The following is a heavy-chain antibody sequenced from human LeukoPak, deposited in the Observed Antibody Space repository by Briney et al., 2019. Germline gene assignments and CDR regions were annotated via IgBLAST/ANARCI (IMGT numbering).Heavy chain of an antibody. Sequence: ASVKVSCKASGYPFSTYGISWVRQAPGQGLQWMAWISTHNGKTDYAQNFQDRVTVTRDTSTSTVYMELRSLRSDDMAVYFCARDVGTTHFDFWGQGTLVTVSS. CDR1: GYPFSTYG. CDR3: ARDVGTTHFDF. V-gene: IGHV1-18*03. CDR2: ISTHNGKT. J-gene: IGHJ4*02. D-gene: IGHD5-12*01.